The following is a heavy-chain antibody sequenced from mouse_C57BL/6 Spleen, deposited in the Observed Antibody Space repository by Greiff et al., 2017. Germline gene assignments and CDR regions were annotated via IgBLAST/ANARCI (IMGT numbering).Heavy chain of an antibody. CDR2: IHPNSGST. CDR3: ARDRTSYYSNYSYAMDY. J-gene: IGHJ4*01. V-gene: IGHV1-64*01. CDR1: GYTFTSYW. Sequence: QVQLKQPGAELVKPGASVKLSCKASGYTFTSYWMHWVKQRPGQGLEWIGMIHPNSGSTNYNEKFKSKATLTVDKSSSTAYMQLSSLTSEDSAVYYCARDRTSYYSNYSYAMDYWGQGTSVTVSS. D-gene: IGHD2-5*01.